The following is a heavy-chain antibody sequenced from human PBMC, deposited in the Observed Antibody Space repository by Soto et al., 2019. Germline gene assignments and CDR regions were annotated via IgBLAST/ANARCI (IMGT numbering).Heavy chain of an antibody. CDR1: GGTFSSYT. Sequence: QVQLVQSGAEVKKPGSSVKVSCKASGGTFSSYTISWVRQAPGQGLEWMGRIIPILGIANYAQKFQGRVTITADKSTSTAYMELSSLRSEDTAVYYCAREGGGSYPPSYYYYGMDVWGQGTTVTVSS. V-gene: IGHV1-69*08. CDR3: AREGGGSYPPSYYYYGMDV. D-gene: IGHD1-26*01. CDR2: IIPILGIA. J-gene: IGHJ6*02.